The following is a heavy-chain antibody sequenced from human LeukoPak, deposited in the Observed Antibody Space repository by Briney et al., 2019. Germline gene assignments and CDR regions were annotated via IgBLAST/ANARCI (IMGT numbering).Heavy chain of an antibody. CDR2: IYYSGST. J-gene: IGHJ5*02. Sequence: SETLSLTCTVSGGSISSGGYYWSWLRQHPGKGLEWIGYIYYSGSTYYNPSLKSRVTISVDTSKNQFSLKLSSVTAADTAVYYWARARMVRGVPGTSSWFDPWGQGTLVTVSS. CDR3: ARARMVRGVPGTSSWFDP. V-gene: IGHV4-31*03. D-gene: IGHD3-10*01. CDR1: GGSISSGGYY.